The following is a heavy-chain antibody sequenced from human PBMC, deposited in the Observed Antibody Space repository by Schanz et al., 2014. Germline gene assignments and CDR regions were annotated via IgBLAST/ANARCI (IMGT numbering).Heavy chain of an antibody. CDR1: GFTFRNYG. CDR3: ARGTDTAMEHRPFDY. CDR2: IYTDGST. Sequence: EVQLLESGGGLVQPGGSLRLSCAASGFTFRNYGMCWVRQAPGKGLEWVSIIYTDGSTYYADSVRDRFTISRDNSKNMLYLQINNLRAEDTAVYYCARGTDTAMEHRPFDYWGQGTLVTVSS. J-gene: IGHJ4*02. V-gene: IGHV3-66*01. D-gene: IGHD5-18*01.